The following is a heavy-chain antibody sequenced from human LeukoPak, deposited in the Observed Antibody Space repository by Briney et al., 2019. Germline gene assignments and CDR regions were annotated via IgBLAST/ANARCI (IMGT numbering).Heavy chain of an antibody. V-gene: IGHV3-48*04. CDR1: GFTFSSYS. CDR2: ISSSSSTI. CDR3: ARDARREYYYDSSGPNFFDP. Sequence: GGSLRLSCAASGFTFSSYSMNWVRQAPGKGLEWVSYISSSSSTIYYADSVKGRFTISRDNAKNSLYLQMNSLRAEDTAVYYCARDARREYYYDSSGPNFFDPWGQGTLVTVSS. D-gene: IGHD3-22*01. J-gene: IGHJ5*02.